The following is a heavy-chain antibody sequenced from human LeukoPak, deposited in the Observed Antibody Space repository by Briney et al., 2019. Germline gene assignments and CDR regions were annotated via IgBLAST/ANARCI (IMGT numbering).Heavy chain of an antibody. CDR2: ISSSGGST. CDR3: ANSAGDILTGYRNVDAFDI. V-gene: IGHV3-23*01. J-gene: IGHJ3*02. CDR1: GFTFSSYA. Sequence: TGGSLRLSCAASGFTFSSYAMSWVRQAPGKGLECVSAISSSGGSTYYADSVKGRFTISRDNSKNTLYLQMNSLRAEDTAVYYCANSAGDILTGYRNVDAFDIWGQGTMVTVSS. D-gene: IGHD3-9*01.